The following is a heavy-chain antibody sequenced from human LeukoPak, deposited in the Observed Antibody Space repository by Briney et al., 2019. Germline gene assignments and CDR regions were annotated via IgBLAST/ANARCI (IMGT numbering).Heavy chain of an antibody. V-gene: IGHV3-30*03. CDR2: ISYDGSNK. J-gene: IGHJ4*02. D-gene: IGHD4-17*01. Sequence: GGSLRLSCAASGFTFSSYGMHWVRQAPGKGLEWVAVISYDGSNKYYADSVKGRFTISRDNSKNTLYLQMNSLRAEDTAVYYCARVVDHDYNDYYLDYWGQGTLVTVSS. CDR1: GFTFSSYG. CDR3: ARVVDHDYNDYYLDY.